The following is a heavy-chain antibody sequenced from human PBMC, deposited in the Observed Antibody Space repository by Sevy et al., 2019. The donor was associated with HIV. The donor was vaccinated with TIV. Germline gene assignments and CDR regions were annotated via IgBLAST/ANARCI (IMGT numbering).Heavy chain of an antibody. J-gene: IGHJ4*02. CDR2: ISSSSSYI. CDR3: AIADYYDSSGSVGFEF. CDR1: GFTFSSYI. D-gene: IGHD3-22*01. Sequence: GGSLRLSCAASGFTFSSYIIHWVRQAPGKGLEGVSSISSSSSYIYYADSVMGRFIISRDNAKNSLYLQMNSLRAEDTAVYYCAIADYYDSSGSVGFEFWGQGTLVTVSS. V-gene: IGHV3-21*01.